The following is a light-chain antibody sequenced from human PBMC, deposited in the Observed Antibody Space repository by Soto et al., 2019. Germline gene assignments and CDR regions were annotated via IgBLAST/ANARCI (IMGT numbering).Light chain of an antibody. CDR1: QSVGSN. V-gene: IGKV3-15*01. J-gene: IGKJ5*01. Sequence: EILLTQSPATLPVSPGERSTLSCRASQSVGSNLAWFQQKPGQAPRLLIYGSSTRATGVPARFSGSGSGAAFTLTISNLQSEDFAVYYCQQYTNWPPITFGQGTRLEIK. CDR2: GSS. CDR3: QQYTNWPPIT.